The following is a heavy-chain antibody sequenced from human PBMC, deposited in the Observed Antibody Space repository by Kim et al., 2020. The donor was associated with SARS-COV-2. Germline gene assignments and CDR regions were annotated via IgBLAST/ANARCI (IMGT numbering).Heavy chain of an antibody. Sequence: GGSLRLSCAASGFTFSSYAMHWVRQAPGKGLEWVAVISYDGSNKYYADSVKGRFTISRDNSKNTLYLQMNSLRAEDTAVYYCARGTIAVAVPNWFDPWG. D-gene: IGHD6-19*01. CDR2: ISYDGSNK. CDR3: ARGTIAVAVPNWFDP. V-gene: IGHV3-30*04. CDR1: GFTFSSYA. J-gene: IGHJ5*02.